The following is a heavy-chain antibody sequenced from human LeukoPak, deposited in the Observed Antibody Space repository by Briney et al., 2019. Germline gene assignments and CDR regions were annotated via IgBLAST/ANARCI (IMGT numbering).Heavy chain of an antibody. V-gene: IGHV4-34*01. CDR2: INHSGST. D-gene: IGHD3-10*01. CDR3: ARGTRGVISLQYFQH. J-gene: IGHJ1*01. Sequence: SETLSLTCAVSGGSISSGGYSWSWIRQPPGKGLEWIGEINHSGSTNYNPSLKSRVTISVDTSKNQFSLKLSSVTAADTAVYYCARGTRGVISLQYFQHWGQGTLVTVSS. CDR1: GGSISSGGYS.